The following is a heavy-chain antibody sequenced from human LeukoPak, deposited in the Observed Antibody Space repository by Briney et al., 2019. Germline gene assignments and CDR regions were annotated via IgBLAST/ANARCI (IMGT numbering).Heavy chain of an antibody. CDR3: ARRGRNDIYDP. CDR1: GYTFTDNV. J-gene: IGHJ5*02. D-gene: IGHD3-9*01. V-gene: IGHV1-18*01. CDR2: ISAYNGNT. Sequence: ASVKVSCKTSGYTFTDNVITWVRQAPGQGLEWMGWISAYNGNTNYAQKLQGRVTMTTDTSTSTAYMELRSLRSDDTAVYYCARRGRNDIYDPWGQGTLVTVSS.